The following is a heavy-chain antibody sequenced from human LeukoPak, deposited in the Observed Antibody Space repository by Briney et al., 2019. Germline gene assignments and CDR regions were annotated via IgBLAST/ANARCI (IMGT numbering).Heavy chain of an antibody. CDR2: INPNSGGT. CDR1: GYTFTGYY. J-gene: IGHJ4*02. V-gene: IGHV1-2*02. CDR3: ARDQYDFWSGYYYFDY. D-gene: IGHD3-3*01. Sequence: ASVKVSCKASGYTFTGYYMYWVRQAPGQGLEWMGWINPNSGGTNYAQKLQGRVTMTRDTTISAAYMQLSRLRSDDTAVYYCARDQYDFWSGYYYFDYWGQGTLVTVSS.